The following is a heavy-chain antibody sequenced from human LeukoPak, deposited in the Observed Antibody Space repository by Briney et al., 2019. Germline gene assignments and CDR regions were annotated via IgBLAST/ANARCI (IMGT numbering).Heavy chain of an antibody. D-gene: IGHD3-22*01. CDR1: GFTFSDYY. Sequence: GGSLRLSCAASGFTFSDYYMSWIRQAPGKGLEWVSYISSSGSTIYYADSVKGRFTISRDNAKNSLYLQMNSLRAEDTAVYYCARDSAAYDTSGHCYDYWGQGTLVTVSS. J-gene: IGHJ4*02. CDR3: ARDSAAYDTSGHCYDY. V-gene: IGHV3-11*04. CDR2: ISSSGSTI.